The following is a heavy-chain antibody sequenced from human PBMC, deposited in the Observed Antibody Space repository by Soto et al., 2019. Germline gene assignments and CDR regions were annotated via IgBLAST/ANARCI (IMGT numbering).Heavy chain of an antibody. V-gene: IGHV3-21*01. D-gene: IGHD1-1*01. Sequence: LRLSCAASGFTFSSYSMNWVRQAPGKGLEWVSSISSSSSYIYYADSVKGRFTISRDNAKNSLYLQMNSLRAEDTAVYYCARGALIGNTNWFDPWGQGTLVTVSS. CDR3: ARGALIGNTNWFDP. CDR2: ISSSSSYI. CDR1: GFTFSSYS. J-gene: IGHJ5*02.